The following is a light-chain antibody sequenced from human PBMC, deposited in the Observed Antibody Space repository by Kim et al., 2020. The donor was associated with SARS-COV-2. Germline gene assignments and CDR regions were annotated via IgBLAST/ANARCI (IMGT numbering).Light chain of an antibody. CDR2: WAS. J-gene: IGKJ2*01. CDR1: QSVLYSSNIKNC. CDR3: QQYYSSPYT. V-gene: IGKV4-1*01. Sequence: DIVMTQSPDSLAVSLGERATINCKSSQSVLYSSNIKNCLAWYQQKPGQPPKLLIYWASTRESGVPDRFSGSGSGTDFTLTISSLQAEDVAVYYCQQYYSSPYTFGQGTKLEI.